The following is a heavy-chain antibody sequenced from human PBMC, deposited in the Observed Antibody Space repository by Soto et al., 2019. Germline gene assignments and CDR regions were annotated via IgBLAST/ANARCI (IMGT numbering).Heavy chain of an antibody. CDR1: GFTFSSYA. Sequence: EVQLLESGGGLVQPGGSLSLSCAASGFTFSSYAMSWVRQAPGKGLEWVSAISGSGGSTYYADSVKGRFTISRDNSKNTLYLQMNSLRAEDTAVYYCAKDGTGTTRRYYFDYWGQGTLVTVSS. CDR3: AKDGTGTTRRYYFDY. V-gene: IGHV3-23*01. D-gene: IGHD1-7*01. J-gene: IGHJ4*02. CDR2: ISGSGGST.